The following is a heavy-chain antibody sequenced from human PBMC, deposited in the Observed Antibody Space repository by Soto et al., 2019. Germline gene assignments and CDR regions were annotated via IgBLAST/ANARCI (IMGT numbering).Heavy chain of an antibody. CDR3: TRDASRASSALGGFDP. D-gene: IGHD6-13*01. CDR1: GFTFRSFT. CDR2: ISSNTAYI. J-gene: IGHJ5*02. Sequence: EVQLVESGGGLVKPGGSLRLSCAASGFTFRSFTMNWVRQAPGKGLEWVSTISSNTAYIYYTDALRGRFTISSDNAKNSLHLQMNSLRAEDTAVYYCTRDASRASSALGGFDPWGPGTLVTVSS. V-gene: IGHV3-21*02.